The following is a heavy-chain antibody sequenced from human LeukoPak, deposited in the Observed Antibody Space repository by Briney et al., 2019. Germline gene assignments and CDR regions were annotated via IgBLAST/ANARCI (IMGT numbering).Heavy chain of an antibody. CDR3: ARGMTLNAGFDY. V-gene: IGHV3-21*01. J-gene: IGHJ4*02. CDR1: GFTFSSYS. Sequence: GGSLRLSCAASGFTFSSYSMNWVRQAPGKGLEWVSSISSSSSYIYYADSVKGRFTISRDNAKNSLYLQMNSLRAEDTAVYYCARGMTLNAGFDYWGQGTLVTVSS. CDR2: ISSSSSYI. D-gene: IGHD1-1*01.